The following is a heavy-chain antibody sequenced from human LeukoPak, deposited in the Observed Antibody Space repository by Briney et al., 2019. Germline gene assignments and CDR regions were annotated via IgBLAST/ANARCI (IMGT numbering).Heavy chain of an antibody. CDR3: ARDLSASSGYPDY. Sequence: GGSLRLSCAASGFTFSSYSMNWVRQAPGKGLEWVSSISSSSSYIYYADSVKGRFTISRDNAKNSLYLQMNSLRAEDTAVYYCARDLSASSGYPDYWGQGTLVTVSS. D-gene: IGHD3-22*01. V-gene: IGHV3-21*01. J-gene: IGHJ4*02. CDR2: ISSSSSYI. CDR1: GFTFSSYS.